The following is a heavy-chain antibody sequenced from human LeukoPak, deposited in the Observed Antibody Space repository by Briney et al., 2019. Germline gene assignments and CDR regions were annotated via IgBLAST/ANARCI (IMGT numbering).Heavy chain of an antibody. CDR3: ARDRAMDY. CDR1: GYTFTGYY. J-gene: IGHJ4*02. Sequence: ASVKVSCKASGYTFTGYYIHWVRQAPGQGLEWMGRINPNSGGTDYAQKFQGRVAMTRDTSINTAYMELSRLRSDDTAVYYCARDRAMDYWGQGTLVTVSS. CDR2: INPNSGGT. V-gene: IGHV1-2*06.